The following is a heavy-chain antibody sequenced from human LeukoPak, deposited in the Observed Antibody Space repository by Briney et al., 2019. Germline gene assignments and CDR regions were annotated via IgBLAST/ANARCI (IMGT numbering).Heavy chain of an antibody. V-gene: IGHV4-39*01. CDR3: ASQLDTTGYYVGFFDS. Sequence: SETLSLTCTVSGGSISGSSYYWAWIRQPPGKGLEWIGSIYYSGNAFYNASLKSRVTILVDTSKNQFSLEVDSVTAADTAMYYCASQLDTTGYYVGFFDSWGQGALVTVSP. CDR1: GGSISGSSYY. J-gene: IGHJ4*02. D-gene: IGHD3-9*01. CDR2: IYYSGNA.